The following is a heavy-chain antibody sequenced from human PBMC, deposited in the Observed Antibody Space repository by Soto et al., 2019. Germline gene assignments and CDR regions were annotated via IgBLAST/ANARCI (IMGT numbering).Heavy chain of an antibody. D-gene: IGHD3-22*01. Sequence: PGGSLRLSCAASEFTFDDYTIHWVRQTPGKGLEWVSLFNWDGGGTYCADSVKGRFTISRDNSKNTLYLQMNSLRAEDTAVYYCAKEDTGTDYYDSSGYYHPYYFDYWGQGTLVTVSS. CDR1: EFTFDDYT. V-gene: IGHV3-43*01. J-gene: IGHJ4*02. CDR2: FNWDGGGT. CDR3: AKEDTGTDYYDSSGYYHPYYFDY.